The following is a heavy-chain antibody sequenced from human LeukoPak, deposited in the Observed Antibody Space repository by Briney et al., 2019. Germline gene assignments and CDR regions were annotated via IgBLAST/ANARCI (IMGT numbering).Heavy chain of an antibody. CDR2: INHSGST. D-gene: IGHD6-13*01. J-gene: IGHJ4*02. CDR3: ARLGYRQQLANVDY. Sequence: PSETLSLTCAVYGGSFSGYYWSWIRQPPGKGLEWIGEINHSGSTNYNPSLKSRVTISVDTSKDQFSLKLSSVTAADTAVYYCARLGYRQQLANVDYWGQGTLVTVSS. V-gene: IGHV4-34*01. CDR1: GGSFSGYY.